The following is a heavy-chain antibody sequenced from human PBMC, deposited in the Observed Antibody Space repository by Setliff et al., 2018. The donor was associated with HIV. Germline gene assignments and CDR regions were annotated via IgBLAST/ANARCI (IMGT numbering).Heavy chain of an antibody. CDR2: ITSSGDAI. Sequence: PGGSLRLSCGASGFTFSDIEMNWVRQAPGKGLEWVSYITSSGDAIYYADSVKGRFTISRDNAKNSLYLQMNSLRAEDAAVYYCAREVWSEDDNWGQGTLVTVSS. V-gene: IGHV3-48*03. CDR1: GFTFSDIE. J-gene: IGHJ4*02. D-gene: IGHD3-10*01. CDR3: AREVWSEDDN.